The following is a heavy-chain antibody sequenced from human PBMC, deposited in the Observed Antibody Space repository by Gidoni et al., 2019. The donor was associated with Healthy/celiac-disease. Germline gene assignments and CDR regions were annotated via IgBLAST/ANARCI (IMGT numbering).Heavy chain of an antibody. V-gene: IGHV3-11*01. J-gene: IGHJ6*02. CDR3: SRSPSGSYYWSNYYGMDV. Sequence: QVQLVESGGGLVKPGGSMRLSCAASGFTFSDDYMSWIRQAPGKGLEWVSSISSSGSTIYYADSVKCRFTISRDNAKNSLYLQMNSLRAEDTAVYYCSRSPSGSYYWSNYYGMDVWGQGTTVTVSS. D-gene: IGHD1-26*01. CDR2: ISSSGSTI. CDR1: GFTFSDDY.